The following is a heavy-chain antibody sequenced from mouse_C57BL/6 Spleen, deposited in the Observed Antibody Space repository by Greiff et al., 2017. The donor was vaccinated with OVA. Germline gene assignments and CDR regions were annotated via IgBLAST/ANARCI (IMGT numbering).Heavy chain of an antibody. CDR1: GFTFSDYG. J-gene: IGHJ2*01. CDR2: ISGGSSTI. Sequence: EVMLVESGGGLVKPGGSLKLSCAASGFTFSDYGMHWVRQAPEKGLEWVAYISGGSSTIYYADTVKGRFTISRDKAKNTPVLQMTSLGSEDTAMYYCAREGGNYYLDYWGQGTTLTVSS. CDR3: AREGGNYYLDY. V-gene: IGHV5-17*01. D-gene: IGHD2-1*01.